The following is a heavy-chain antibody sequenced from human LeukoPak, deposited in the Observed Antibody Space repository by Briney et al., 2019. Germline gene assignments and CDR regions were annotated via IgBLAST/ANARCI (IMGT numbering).Heavy chain of an antibody. J-gene: IGHJ4*02. CDR2: INHSGST. Sequence: SETLSLTCAVYGVSFSGYYWSWIRQPPGKGLEWTGKINHSGSTNYNPSLKSRVTISVDTSKNQFSLKLSSVTAADTAVYYRASGWGKRYYNVSSGPIGRYWGQRTLDTVSS. V-gene: IGHV4-34*01. CDR3: ASGWGKRYYNVSSGPIGRY. CDR1: GVSFSGYY. D-gene: IGHD3-22*01.